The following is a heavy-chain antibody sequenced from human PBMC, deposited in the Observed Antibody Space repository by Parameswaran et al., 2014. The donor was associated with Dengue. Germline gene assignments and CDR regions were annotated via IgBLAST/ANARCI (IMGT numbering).Heavy chain of an antibody. V-gene: IGHV5-10-1*01. CDR2: IDPSDSYT. D-gene: IGHD2/OR15-2a*01. Sequence: RWIRQPPGKGLEWMGRIDPSDSYTNYSPSFQGHVTISADKSISTAYLQWSSLKASDTAMYYCARHSSRLGDAFDIWGQGTMVTVSS. CDR3: ARHSSRLGDAFDI. J-gene: IGHJ3*02.